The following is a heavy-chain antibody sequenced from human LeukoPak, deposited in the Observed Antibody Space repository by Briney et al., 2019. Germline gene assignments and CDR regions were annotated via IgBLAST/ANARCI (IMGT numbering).Heavy chain of an antibody. Sequence: GGSLRLSCAASGFSITTLAMTWVRQAPGKGLEPVAVISYDASEKNYADSVKGRFTISRDTSKNTIYLQMSSLTSEDAAVYYCASVADYWGQGTLVTLSS. CDR3: ASVADY. CDR1: GFSITTLA. V-gene: IGHV3-30-3*01. J-gene: IGHJ4*02. CDR2: ISYDASEK.